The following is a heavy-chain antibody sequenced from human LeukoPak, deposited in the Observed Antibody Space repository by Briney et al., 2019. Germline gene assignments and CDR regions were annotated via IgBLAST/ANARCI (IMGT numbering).Heavy chain of an antibody. CDR1: GFTSSSSE. Sequence: PGGSLRLSCAASGFTSSSSEMNWVRQAPGKGLEWVSYISSSGSTIYYADSVKGRFTISRDNAKNSLYLQMNSLRAEDTAVYYWAELGITMIGGVWGKGTTVTISS. CDR3: AELGITMIGGV. D-gene: IGHD3-10*02. V-gene: IGHV3-48*03. CDR2: ISSSGSTI. J-gene: IGHJ6*04.